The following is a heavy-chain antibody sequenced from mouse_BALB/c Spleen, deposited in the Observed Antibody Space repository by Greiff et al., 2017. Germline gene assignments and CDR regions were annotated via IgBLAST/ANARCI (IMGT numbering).Heavy chain of an antibody. D-gene: IGHD1-2*01. J-gene: IGHJ4*01. CDR1: GFTFSSFG. CDR2: ISSGSSTI. V-gene: IGHV5-17*02. Sequence: EVQVVESGGGLVQPGGSRKLSCAASGFTFSSFGMHWVRQAPEKGLEWVAYISSGSSTIYYADTVKGRFTISRDNPKNTLFLQMTSLRSEDTAMYYCARRAPCITTATYAMDYWGQGTSVTVSS. CDR3: ARRAPCITTATYAMDY.